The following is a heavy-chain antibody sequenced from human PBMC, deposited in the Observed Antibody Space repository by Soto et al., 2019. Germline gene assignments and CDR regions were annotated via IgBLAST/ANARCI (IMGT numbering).Heavy chain of an antibody. V-gene: IGHV4-34*01. CDR2: INHSGST. Sequence: SETLSLTCAVYGGSFSGYYWTWIRQPPGTGLEWIGEINHSGSTNYNPSLRSRVTISVDTSKNQFSLKLTSVTAADTAVYYCARDKITGLFDYWGQGTLDTVSS. D-gene: IGHD2-8*02. CDR3: ARDKITGLFDY. CDR1: GGSFSGYY. J-gene: IGHJ4*02.